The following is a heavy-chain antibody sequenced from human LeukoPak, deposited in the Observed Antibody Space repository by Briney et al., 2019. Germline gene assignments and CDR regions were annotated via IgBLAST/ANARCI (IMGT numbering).Heavy chain of an antibody. Sequence: SETLSLTCTVSGGSISSYYWSWIRQPPGKGLEGIGYIYYSGSTNYNPSLKSRVTISVDTSKNQFSLKLSSVTAADTAVYYCARGGTTVAGTFWFDPWGQGTLVTVSS. CDR1: GGSISSYY. J-gene: IGHJ5*02. D-gene: IGHD6-19*01. V-gene: IGHV4-59*12. CDR3: ARGGTTVAGTFWFDP. CDR2: IYYSGST.